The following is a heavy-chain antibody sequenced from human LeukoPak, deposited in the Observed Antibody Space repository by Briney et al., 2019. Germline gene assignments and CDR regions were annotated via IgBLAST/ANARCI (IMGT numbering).Heavy chain of an antibody. CDR2: MNPNSGNT. J-gene: IGHJ5*02. CDR1: GYTFTSYD. V-gene: IGHV1-8*01. CDR3: ARMSYYDRRGDNWFDP. D-gene: IGHD3-22*01. Sequence: ASVKVSCKASGYTFTSYDINWVRQATGQGLEWMGWMNPNSGNTGYAQKFQGRVTMTRDTPISTAYMELSSLRSEDTAVYYCARMSYYDRRGDNWFDPWGQGTLVIVSS.